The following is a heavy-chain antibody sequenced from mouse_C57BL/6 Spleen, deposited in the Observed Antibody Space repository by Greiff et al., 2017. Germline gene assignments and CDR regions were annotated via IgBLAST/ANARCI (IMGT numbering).Heavy chain of an antibody. D-gene: IGHD2-5*01. J-gene: IGHJ2*01. CDR2: INPSTGGT. Sequence: EVQLQESGPELVKPGASVKISCKASGYSFTGYYMNWVKQSPEKSLEWIGEINPSTGGTTYNQKFKAKATLTVDKSSSTAYMQLKSLTSEDSAVYYCARSGYSKKYFDYWGQGTTLTVSS. CDR3: ARSGYSKKYFDY. CDR1: GYSFTGYY. V-gene: IGHV1-42*01.